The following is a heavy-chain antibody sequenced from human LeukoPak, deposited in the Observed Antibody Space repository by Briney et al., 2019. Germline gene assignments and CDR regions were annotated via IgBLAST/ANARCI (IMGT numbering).Heavy chain of an antibody. CDR3: ARGLTYYDILTGYYLGNWFDP. Sequence: GGSLRLSCAASGFTFNTYWMTWVRQAPGKGLEWVASIKQDGTEIYYVDSVKGRFTISRDNSENTLYLQMNSLRAEDTAVYYCARGLTYYDILTGYYLGNWFDPWGQGTLVTVSS. CDR1: GFTFNTYW. D-gene: IGHD3-9*01. V-gene: IGHV3-7*03. J-gene: IGHJ5*02. CDR2: IKQDGTEI.